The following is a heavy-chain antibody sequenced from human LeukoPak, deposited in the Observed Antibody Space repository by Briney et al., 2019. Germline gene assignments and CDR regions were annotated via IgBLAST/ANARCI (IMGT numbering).Heavy chain of an antibody. J-gene: IGHJ4*02. Sequence: ASVKVSCKASGYTFTSYDINWVRQATGQGLEWMGWMNPNSGKTGYAQKFQGRVTMTRNTSIITAYMELSSLRSEDTAVYYCARGVYSGSEHPFDYWGQGTLVTVSS. CDR3: ARGVYSGSEHPFDY. CDR2: MNPNSGKT. CDR1: GYTFTSYD. V-gene: IGHV1-8*01. D-gene: IGHD1-26*01.